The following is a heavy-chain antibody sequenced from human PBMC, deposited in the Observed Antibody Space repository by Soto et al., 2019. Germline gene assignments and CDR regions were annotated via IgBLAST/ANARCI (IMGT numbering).Heavy chain of an antibody. CDR3: ARRSSWTEYYFDY. CDR2: INPNSVGT. CDR1: GYTFTGYY. Sequence: ASVKVSCKASGYTFTGYYMHWVRQAPGQGLEWMGWINPNSVGTNYAQKFQGWVTMTRDTSISTAYMELSRLRSDDTAVYYCARRSSWTEYYFDYWGQGTLVTVSS. D-gene: IGHD6-13*01. V-gene: IGHV1-2*04. J-gene: IGHJ4*02.